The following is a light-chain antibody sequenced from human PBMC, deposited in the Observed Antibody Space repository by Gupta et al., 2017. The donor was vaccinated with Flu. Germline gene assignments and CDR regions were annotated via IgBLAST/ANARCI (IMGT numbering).Light chain of an antibody. CDR3: HQYKNWPRT. CDR2: GAS. Sequence: EIVMTQSPATLSVSPGERATLSCRASQSVSSNLAWYLQKPGQAPRRLIYGASTRATGIPARFSGRGSGTEFTLTISSLQSEDFAVYYCHQYKNWPRTFGQGTKVEIK. J-gene: IGKJ1*01. CDR1: QSVSSN. V-gene: IGKV3-15*01.